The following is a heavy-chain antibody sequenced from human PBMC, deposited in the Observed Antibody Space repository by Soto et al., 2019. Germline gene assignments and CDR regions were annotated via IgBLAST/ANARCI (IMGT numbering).Heavy chain of an antibody. CDR3: AKGDLDTSMAMAFDY. J-gene: IGHJ4*02. CDR2: ISYDGSNT. D-gene: IGHD5-18*01. V-gene: IGHV3-30*18. Sequence: QVQLVESGGGVVQPGTSLRLSCAASGFTFRSYGLHWVRRAPGKGLEWVAVISYDGSNTFYTDSVKGRFTISRDNFKNTLYLQIDSLRTEDTAGYYWAKGDLDTSMAMAFDYWGQGTLVTVSS. CDR1: GFTFRSYG.